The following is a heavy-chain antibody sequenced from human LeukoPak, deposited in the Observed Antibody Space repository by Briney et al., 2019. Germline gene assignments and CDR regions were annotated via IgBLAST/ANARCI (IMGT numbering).Heavy chain of an antibody. Sequence: SETLSLTCTVSGGSISSSSYYWGWIRQPPGKGLEWIGSIYYSGGTYYNPSLKSRVTISVDTSKNQFSLKLSSVTAADTAVYYCARDWGIEGRDIPMAGRSDYYFGLDVWGQGTTVIVSS. CDR2: IYYSGGT. CDR3: ARDWGIEGRDIPMAGRSDYYFGLDV. CDR1: GGSISSSSYY. J-gene: IGHJ6*02. D-gene: IGHD6-19*01. V-gene: IGHV4-39*07.